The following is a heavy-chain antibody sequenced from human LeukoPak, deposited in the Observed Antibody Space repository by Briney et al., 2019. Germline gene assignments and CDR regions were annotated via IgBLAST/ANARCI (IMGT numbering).Heavy chain of an antibody. CDR3: AREASLGGDCYSCYFDY. CDR2: IIPIFGTA. D-gene: IGHD2-21*02. V-gene: IGHV1-69*06. J-gene: IGHJ4*02. CDR1: GGTFSSYA. Sequence: ASVTVSFTASGGTFSSYAISWVRQAPGQGLELMGGIIPIFGTANYEQKFQGRVTITADKSTSTAYMELSSLRSEDTAVYYCAREASLGGDCYSCYFDYWGQGTLVTVSS.